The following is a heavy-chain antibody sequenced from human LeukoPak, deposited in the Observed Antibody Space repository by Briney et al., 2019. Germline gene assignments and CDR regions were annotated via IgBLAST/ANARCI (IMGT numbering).Heavy chain of an antibody. D-gene: IGHD1-26*01. Sequence: ASVKISCKVSGYTFTDYYMHWVQQAPGKGLEWMGLVDPEDGGTIYAEKFQSRVTITADTSTDTAYMELSSLRSEDTAVYYCATSTVGASVIFDYWGQGTLVTVSS. CDR3: ATSTVGASVIFDY. CDR1: GYTFTDYY. CDR2: VDPEDGGT. V-gene: IGHV1-69-2*01. J-gene: IGHJ4*02.